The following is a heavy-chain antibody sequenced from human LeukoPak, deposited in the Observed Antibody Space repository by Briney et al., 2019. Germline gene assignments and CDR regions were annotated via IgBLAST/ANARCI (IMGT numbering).Heavy chain of an antibody. J-gene: IGHJ4*02. D-gene: IGHD2-21*02. CDR1: GFTVSSNY. CDR2: IYSGGGA. V-gene: IGHV3-53*01. Sequence: GGSLRLSCAASGFTVSSNYMSWVRQAPGKGLECVSVIYSGGGAYYADSVKGRFTISRDNSKNTLYLQMNSLRAEDTAVYYCARGLTQIPRLATGLGHWGQGTLVTVSS. CDR3: ARGLTQIPRLATGLGH.